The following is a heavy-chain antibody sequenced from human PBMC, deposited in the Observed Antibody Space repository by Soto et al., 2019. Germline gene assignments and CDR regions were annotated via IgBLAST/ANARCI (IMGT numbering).Heavy chain of an antibody. V-gene: IGHV3-21*02. CDR2: ISSSGGYI. J-gene: IGHJ6*02. CDR3: AGRIAAGGGMDV. CDR1: GFTFSGHT. D-gene: IGHD6-13*01. Sequence: EVQLVESGGGLVKPGGSLRLSCEASGFTFSGHTLTWVRQAPGKGLKWVSSISSSGGYIHYADSVKGRFTTSRDNANNALFLQMNSLRVEDTALYYCAGRIAAGGGMDVWGQGTTVSVSS.